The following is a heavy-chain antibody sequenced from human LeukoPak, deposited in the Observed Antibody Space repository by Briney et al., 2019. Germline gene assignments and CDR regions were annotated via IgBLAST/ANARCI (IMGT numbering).Heavy chain of an antibody. D-gene: IGHD3-10*01. J-gene: IGHJ4*02. CDR2: IYYSGST. Sequence: SETLSLTCTVSGGSISSSSYYWGWLRQPPGKGLEWIGSIYYSGSTYYNPSLKSRVTISVDTSKNQFSLKLSSVTAADTAVYYCAREASAGSGFDCWGQGTLVTVSS. CDR3: AREASAGSGFDC. CDR1: GGSISSSSYY. V-gene: IGHV4-39*07.